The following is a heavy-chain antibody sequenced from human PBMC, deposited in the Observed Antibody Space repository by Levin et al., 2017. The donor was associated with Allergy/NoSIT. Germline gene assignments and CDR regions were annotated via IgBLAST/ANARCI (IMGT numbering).Heavy chain of an antibody. V-gene: IGHV4-59*01. CDR1: GGSISSYY. Sequence: SQTLSLTCTVSGGSISSYYWNWIRQPPGKGLEWIGFIYFSGSTNYSPSLKSRVTMSVDTSMNQFSLKLSSVTAADTAVYYCARAADIVVVTGILPGAFDVWGQGAMVTVSS. CDR2: IYFSGST. CDR3: ARAADIVVVTGILPGAFDV. D-gene: IGHD2-21*02. J-gene: IGHJ3*01.